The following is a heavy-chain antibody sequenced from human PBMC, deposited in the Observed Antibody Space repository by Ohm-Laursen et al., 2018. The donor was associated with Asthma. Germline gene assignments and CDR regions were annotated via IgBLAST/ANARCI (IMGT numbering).Heavy chain of an antibody. Sequence: ASVTVSCKASGYTFTSYYMHWVRQAPGQGLEWMGIINPSGGTTNYAQKFQGRVTMTRDTSTSTVYMELSSLRSEDTAVYYCARDRYCSSTSCYPSCYYYGMDVWGQGTTVTVSS. CDR1: GYTFTSYY. CDR2: INPSGGTT. V-gene: IGHV1-46*01. CDR3: ARDRYCSSTSCYPSCYYYGMDV. J-gene: IGHJ6*02. D-gene: IGHD2-2*01.